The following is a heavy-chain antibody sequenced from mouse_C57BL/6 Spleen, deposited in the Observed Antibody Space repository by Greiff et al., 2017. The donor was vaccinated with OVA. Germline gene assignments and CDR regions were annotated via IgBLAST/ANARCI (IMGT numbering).Heavy chain of an antibody. Sequence: QVQLKQPGAELVKPGASVKLSCKASGYTFTSYWMQWVKQRPGQGLEWIGEIDPSDSYTNYNQKFKGKATLTVDTSSSTAYMQLSSLTSEDSAVYYCAREKGTGTNYWGQGTTLTVSS. V-gene: IGHV1-50*01. J-gene: IGHJ2*01. CDR1: GYTFTSYW. D-gene: IGHD4-1*01. CDR3: AREKGTGTNY. CDR2: IDPSDSYT.